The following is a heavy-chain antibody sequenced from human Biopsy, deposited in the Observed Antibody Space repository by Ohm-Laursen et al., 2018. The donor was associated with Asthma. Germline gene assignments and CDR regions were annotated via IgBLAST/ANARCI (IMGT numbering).Heavy chain of an antibody. Sequence: GSLRLSCAASGFAFNNSSMTWVRQAPGKGLEWVANIKHDGTEKNHVDSLKGRFTISRDNAKNSLYLQMNSLRAEDTAVYYCARTFHFWSPYHAEHYQLWGQGTLVTVPS. CDR1: GFAFNNSS. CDR2: IKHDGTEK. D-gene: IGHD3-3*02. CDR3: ARTFHFWSPYHAEHYQL. J-gene: IGHJ1*01. V-gene: IGHV3-7*01.